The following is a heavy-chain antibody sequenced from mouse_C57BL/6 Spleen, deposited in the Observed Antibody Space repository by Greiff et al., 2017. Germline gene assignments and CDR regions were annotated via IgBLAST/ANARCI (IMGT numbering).Heavy chain of an antibody. V-gene: IGHV7-1*01. J-gene: IGHJ1*03. CDR2: SRNKANDYTT. CDR1: GFTFSDFY. D-gene: IGHD2-3*01. CDR3: ARDAGGYYVGYFDV. Sequence: EVKLVESGGGLVQSGRSLRLSCATSGFTFSDFYMEWVRQAPGKGLEWIAASRNKANDYTTEYSASVKGRFIVSRDTSQSILYLQMNALRAEDTASYYCARDAGGYYVGYFDVWGTGTTVTVSS.